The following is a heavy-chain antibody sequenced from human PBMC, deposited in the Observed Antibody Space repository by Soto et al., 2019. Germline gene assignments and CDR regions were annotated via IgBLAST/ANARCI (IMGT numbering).Heavy chain of an antibody. J-gene: IGHJ4*02. V-gene: IGHV4-34*01. Sequence: PSETLSLTCAVYGGSFSGYYWSWIRQPPGKGLEWIGEINHSGSTNYNPSLKSRVTISVDTSKNQFSLKLSSVTAADTAVYYCASQPIAAHGTFSNWGKGTLVTVSS. CDR3: ASQPIAAHGTFSN. CDR2: INHSGST. CDR1: GGSFSGYY. D-gene: IGHD6-13*01.